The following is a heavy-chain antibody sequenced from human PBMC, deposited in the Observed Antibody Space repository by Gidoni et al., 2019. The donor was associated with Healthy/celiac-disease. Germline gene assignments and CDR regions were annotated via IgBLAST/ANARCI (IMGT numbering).Heavy chain of an antibody. CDR2: IIPILGTA. J-gene: IGHJ4*02. V-gene: IGHV1-69*01. CDR3: ARVGGGWPYFDY. Sequence: QVQLVQSGAEVKKPGSSVKVSCKASGGTFSSYAISCVRQAPGQGLAWMGGIIPILGTANYAQKFQGRVTITADESTSTAYMELSSLRSEDTAVYYCARVGGGWPYFDYWGQGTLVTVSS. D-gene: IGHD6-19*01. CDR1: GGTFSSYA.